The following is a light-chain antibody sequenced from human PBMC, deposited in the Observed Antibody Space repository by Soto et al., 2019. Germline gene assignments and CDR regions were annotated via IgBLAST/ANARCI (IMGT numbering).Light chain of an antibody. CDR2: GAS. J-gene: IGKJ4*01. CDR3: QQDNNWPPLT. Sequence: EIVMTQSPATLSVSPGERATLSCRASQSVSSNLAWYQQKPGQAPRLLIYGASTRATGIPARFSGSVSETEFTLTISSLQSEYFAVYYCQQDNNWPPLTFGGGTKVEIK. CDR1: QSVSSN. V-gene: IGKV3-15*01.